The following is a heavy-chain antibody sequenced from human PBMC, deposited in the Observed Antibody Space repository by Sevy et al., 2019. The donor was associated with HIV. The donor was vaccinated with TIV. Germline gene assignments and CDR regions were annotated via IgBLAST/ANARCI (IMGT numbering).Heavy chain of an antibody. D-gene: IGHD3-16*01. V-gene: IGHV3-33*01. CDR1: GVTPSTYG. J-gene: IGHJ4*02. CDR2: IGYDGSNI. CDR3: ARDPRMFGDYLLAFFDY. Sequence: GGSLRLSCAASGVTPSTYGIHWVRQAPGKGLEWVAVIGYDGSNIHYADSVKGRFTISRDNSKNTVFLQMDSLRAEETAIYYCARDPRMFGDYLLAFFDYWGQGTLVTVSS.